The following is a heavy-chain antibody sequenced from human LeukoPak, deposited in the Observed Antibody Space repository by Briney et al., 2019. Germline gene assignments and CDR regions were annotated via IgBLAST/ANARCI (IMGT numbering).Heavy chain of an antibody. CDR1: GGTFSSYA. Sequence: ASVKVSCKASGGTFSSYAISWVRQAPGQGLEWMGGIIPIFGTANYAQKFQGRVTITADESTSTAYMELSSLRSEDTAVYYCARAGGTVAGPQQQFDYWGQGTLVTVSS. CDR3: ARAGGTVAGPQQQFDY. V-gene: IGHV1-69*13. D-gene: IGHD6-19*01. J-gene: IGHJ4*02. CDR2: IIPIFGTA.